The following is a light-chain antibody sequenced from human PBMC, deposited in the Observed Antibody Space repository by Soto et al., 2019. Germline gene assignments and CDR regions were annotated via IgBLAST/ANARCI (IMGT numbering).Light chain of an antibody. V-gene: IGLV2-14*01. CDR3: SSFTNTYSYV. Sequence: QSALTQPASVSGSPGQSITISCTGNSGDVGAYNYVSWYQQHPGKAPRLMIYDVSNRPSGASNRFSGSKSGNTASLTISGLQAEDEADYYCSSFTNTYSYVFGTGTKLTVL. CDR1: SGDVGAYNY. CDR2: DVS. J-gene: IGLJ1*01.